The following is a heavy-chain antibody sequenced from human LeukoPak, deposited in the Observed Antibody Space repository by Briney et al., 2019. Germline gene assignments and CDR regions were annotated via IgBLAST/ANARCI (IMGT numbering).Heavy chain of an antibody. Sequence: GGSLRLSCAASGFTFSDYYMSWIRQAPGKGLEWVSYISSSGSTIYYADSVKGRFTISRVNAKNSLYLQMNSLRAEDTAVYYCARAEQYYYDSSGYLEYFQHWGQGTLVTVSS. CDR3: ARAEQYYYDSSGYLEYFQH. D-gene: IGHD3-22*01. J-gene: IGHJ1*01. CDR1: GFTFSDYY. CDR2: ISSSGSTI. V-gene: IGHV3-11*04.